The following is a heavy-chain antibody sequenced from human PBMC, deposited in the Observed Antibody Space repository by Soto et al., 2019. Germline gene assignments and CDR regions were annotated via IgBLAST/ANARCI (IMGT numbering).Heavy chain of an antibody. CDR1: GFTFSSYA. J-gene: IGHJ3*02. CDR3: AKIPHSSSWYLDAFDI. D-gene: IGHD6-13*01. CDR2: ISGSGGST. Sequence: EVQLLESGGGLVQPGGSLRLSCAASGFTFSSYAMSWVRQAPGKGLEWVSAISGSGGSTYYADSVKGRFTISRDNSKNKLYLQTNSLRAEDTAVYYCAKIPHSSSWYLDAFDIWGQGTMVTVSS. V-gene: IGHV3-23*01.